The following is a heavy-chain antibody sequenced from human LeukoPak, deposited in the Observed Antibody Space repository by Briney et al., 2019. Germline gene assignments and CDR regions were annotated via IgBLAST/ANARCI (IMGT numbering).Heavy chain of an antibody. D-gene: IGHD1-26*01. CDR3: ARDLDVRATTDYFDY. V-gene: IGHV1-18*01. J-gene: IGHJ4*02. Sequence: GASVKVSCKASGYTFTSYGISWVRQAPGQGLEWMGWISAYNGNTNYAQKLQGRVTMTTDTSTSTAYMELRSLRSDDTAVYYCARDLDVRATTDYFDYWGQGTLVTVSS. CDR1: GYTFTSYG. CDR2: ISAYNGNT.